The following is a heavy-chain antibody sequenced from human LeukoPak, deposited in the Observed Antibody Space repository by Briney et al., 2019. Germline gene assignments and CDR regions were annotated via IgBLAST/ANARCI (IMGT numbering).Heavy chain of an antibody. V-gene: IGHV3-23*01. Sequence: PGGSLRLSCAASGFTFSSLALSWFRQPPGKGLDGVSSLSGSGYNTYYADSVKGRFTISRDNSKNTVYLQMNSLRAEDTAVYYCAKDPYGTRYFDYWGQGTLVTVSS. J-gene: IGHJ4*02. CDR3: AKDPYGTRYFDY. D-gene: IGHD2-2*01. CDR2: LSGSGYNT. CDR1: GFTFSSLA.